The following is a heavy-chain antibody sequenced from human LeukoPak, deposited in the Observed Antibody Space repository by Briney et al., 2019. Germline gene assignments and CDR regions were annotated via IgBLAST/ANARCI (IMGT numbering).Heavy chain of an antibody. CDR3: ARGYYGSGCYPDY. V-gene: IGHV3-48*03. D-gene: IGHD3-3*01. Sequence: PGGSLRLSCAASGFTFSSYEMNWVRQAPGKGLEWLSYMIGSGSTMLYADSVKGRFTISRDNAKNSLYLQMNSLRAEDTAVYYCARGYYGSGCYPDYWGQGTLVIVST. CDR1: GFTFSSYE. CDR2: MIGSGSTM. J-gene: IGHJ4*02.